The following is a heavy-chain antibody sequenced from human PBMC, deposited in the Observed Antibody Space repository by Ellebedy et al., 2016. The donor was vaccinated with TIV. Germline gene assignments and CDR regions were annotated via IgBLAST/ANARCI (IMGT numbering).Heavy chain of an antibody. CDR2: IYTSGST. V-gene: IGHV4-4*07. J-gene: IGHJ5*02. CDR3: ARGRNTMVRGVITHWFDP. D-gene: IGHD3-10*01. Sequence: SETLSLXXTVSGGSISSYYWSWIRQPAGKGLEWIGRIYTSGSTNYNPSLKSRVTMSVDTSKNQFSLKLSSVTAADTAVYYCARGRNTMVRGVITHWFDPWGQGTLVTVSS. CDR1: GGSISSYY.